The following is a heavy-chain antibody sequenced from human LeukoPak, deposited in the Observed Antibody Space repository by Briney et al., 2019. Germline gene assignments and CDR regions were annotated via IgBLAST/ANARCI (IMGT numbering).Heavy chain of an antibody. J-gene: IGHJ6*03. V-gene: IGHV1-8*01. CDR1: GYTFTSYD. CDR2: MNPNSGNT. Sequence: ASVKVSCKASGYTFTSYDINWVRQATGQGLEWMGWMNPNSGNTGYAQKFQGRVTMTRNTSISTAYMELSSLRSEETAVYYCALRGYSYGSPYYYYYYMDVWGKGTTVTVSS. D-gene: IGHD5-18*01. CDR3: ALRGYSYGSPYYYYYYMDV.